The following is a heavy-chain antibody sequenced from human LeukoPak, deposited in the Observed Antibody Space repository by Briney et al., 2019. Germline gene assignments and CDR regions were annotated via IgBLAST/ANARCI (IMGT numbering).Heavy chain of an antibody. CDR3: ARSVDTAMVNFDY. J-gene: IGHJ4*02. V-gene: IGHV5-51*01. D-gene: IGHD5-18*01. Sequence: GESLKISCKGSGYSFTSYWIGWVRQVPGKGLEWMGIIHPGDSDTRYSPSFQGQVTISADKSISTAYLQWSSLKASDTAMYYCARSVDTAMVNFDYWGQGTLVTVSS. CDR2: IHPGDSDT. CDR1: GYSFTSYW.